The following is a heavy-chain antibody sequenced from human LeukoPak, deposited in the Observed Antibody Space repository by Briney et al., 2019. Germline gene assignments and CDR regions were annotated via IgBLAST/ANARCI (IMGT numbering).Heavy chain of an antibody. CDR1: GGSISSGGYS. Sequence: SQTLSLTCAVSGGSISSGGYSWSWIRQPPGKGLEWIGYIYHSGSTYYNPSLKSRVTISVDRSKNQFSLKPSSVTAADTAVYYCASFCSGGSCYDLWGQGTLVTVSS. CDR3: ASFCSGGSCYDL. CDR2: IYHSGST. J-gene: IGHJ4*02. V-gene: IGHV4-30-2*01. D-gene: IGHD2-15*01.